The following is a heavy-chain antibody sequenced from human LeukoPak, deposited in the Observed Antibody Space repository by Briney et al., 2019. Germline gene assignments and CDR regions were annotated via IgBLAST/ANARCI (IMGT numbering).Heavy chain of an antibody. CDR2: ISSSGSTI. D-gene: IGHD6-19*01. Sequence: GGSLRLSCAASGFTFSSYEMNWVRQAPGKGLEWVSYISSSGSTIYYADSVKGRFTISRDNAKNSLYLQMNSLRAEDTAVYYCARDSSGWYRASDFDYWGQGTLVTVS. V-gene: IGHV3-48*03. CDR1: GFTFSSYE. J-gene: IGHJ4*02. CDR3: ARDSSGWYRASDFDY.